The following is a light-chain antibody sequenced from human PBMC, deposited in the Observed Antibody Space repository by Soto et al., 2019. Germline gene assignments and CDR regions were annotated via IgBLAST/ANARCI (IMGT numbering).Light chain of an antibody. CDR3: QQYNFWPPLT. CDR2: DAS. V-gene: IGKV3-15*01. J-gene: IGKJ4*01. CDR1: QSVNGN. Sequence: EIVMTQSPATLSVSPGERATLSCRASQSVNGNLAWYRQKPGQAPRLLISDASTRATGVPARFSGSGSGTEFTLTISSLQSEDSGIYYCQQYNFWPPLTFGEGTKVEIK.